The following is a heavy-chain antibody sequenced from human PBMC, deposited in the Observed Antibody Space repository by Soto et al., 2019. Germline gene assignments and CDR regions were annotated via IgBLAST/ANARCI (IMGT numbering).Heavy chain of an antibody. CDR2: IYYSVTT. CDR1: GGSISSGDYY. J-gene: IGHJ6*02. CDR3: ARDYRASYPAYYYYGMDV. D-gene: IGHD3-16*02. Sequence: QVQLQESGPGLVKPSQTLSLTCSVSGGSISSGDYYWSWIRQHPGKGLEGIGYIYYSVTTYYNPSLKSRVNISVDTSKNQFSLKLSSWTAADTAVYYCARDYRASYPAYYYYGMDVWGQGTTVTVSS. V-gene: IGHV4-31*03.